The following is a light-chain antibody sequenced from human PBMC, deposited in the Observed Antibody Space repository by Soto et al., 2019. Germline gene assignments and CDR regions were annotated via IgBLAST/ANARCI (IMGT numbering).Light chain of an antibody. Sequence: EIELTQSTGTVSLSPGERATLSCRASQRVSSSYLAWYQQKPGQPPRLLIYGASSRATGIPDRFSGSGYGTDFNLTVSRLDSEDSAVYYCQQYATSPPTYGVGTKVEIK. CDR3: QQYATSPPT. V-gene: IGKV3-20*01. CDR1: QRVSSSY. J-gene: IGKJ4*01. CDR2: GAS.